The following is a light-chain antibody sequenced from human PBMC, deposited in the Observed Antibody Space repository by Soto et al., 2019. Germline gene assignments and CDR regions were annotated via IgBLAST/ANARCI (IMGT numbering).Light chain of an antibody. CDR3: QQYGSSPPWT. J-gene: IGKJ1*01. V-gene: IGKV3-20*01. CDR1: QSVSSSY. Sequence: EIVLTQSPGTLSLSPGERATLSCRASQSVSSSYLAWYQQKPGQAPRLLIYGASSRATGIPDRFSGSGSGTXFTLTISRLEPEDFAVYYCQQYGSSPPWTFGQGTKVEIK. CDR2: GAS.